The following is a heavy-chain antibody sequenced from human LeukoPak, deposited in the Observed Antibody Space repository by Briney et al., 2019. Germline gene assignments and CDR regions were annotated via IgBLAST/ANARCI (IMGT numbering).Heavy chain of an antibody. CDR2: ISYDGSNK. CDR1: GFTFSNYA. CDR3: ARDRSVLTGYYPDY. D-gene: IGHD3-9*01. V-gene: IGHV3-30*04. J-gene: IGHJ4*02. Sequence: GRSLRLSCAASGFTFSNYAMHWVRQAPGKGLEWVAVISYDGSNKYYTDSVKGRFTISGDSSKNTLYLQMNSLRPEDTAVYYCARDRSVLTGYYPDYWGQGTLVTVSS.